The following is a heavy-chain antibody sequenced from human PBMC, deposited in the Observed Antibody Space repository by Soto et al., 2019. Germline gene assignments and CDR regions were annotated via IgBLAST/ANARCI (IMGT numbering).Heavy chain of an antibody. J-gene: IGHJ5*02. CDR3: ARGLWQQLGQYNWFDP. Sequence: QVQLVQSGAEVKKPGASVKVSCKASGYTFTSYDINWVRQATGQGLEWMGWMNPNSGNTGYAQKFQGRVTMTXXTXIXXAYMELSSLRSEDTAVYYCARGLWQQLGQYNWFDPWGQGTLVTVSS. CDR1: GYTFTSYD. D-gene: IGHD6-13*01. V-gene: IGHV1-8*01. CDR2: MNPNSGNT.